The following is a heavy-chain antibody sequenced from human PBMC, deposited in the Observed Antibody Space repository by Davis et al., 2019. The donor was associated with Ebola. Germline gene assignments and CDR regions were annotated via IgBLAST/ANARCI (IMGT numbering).Heavy chain of an antibody. J-gene: IGHJ6*02. CDR1: GGTFSSYA. Sequence: SVKVSCKASGGTFSSYAISWVRQATGQGLEWMGGIIPIFGTANYAQKFQGRVTITADKSTSTAYMELGSLRSEDTAVYYCATKPHCSGGSCYAWYYGMDVWGQGTTVTVSS. CDR2: IIPIFGTA. V-gene: IGHV1-69*06. CDR3: ATKPHCSGGSCYAWYYGMDV. D-gene: IGHD2-15*01.